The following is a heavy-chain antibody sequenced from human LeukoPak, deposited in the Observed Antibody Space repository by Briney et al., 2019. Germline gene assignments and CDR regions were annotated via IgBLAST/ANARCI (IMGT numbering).Heavy chain of an antibody. V-gene: IGHV3-23*01. J-gene: IGHJ4*02. Sequence: GGSLRLSCAASGFTFSNYAMSWVRQAPGKGLEWVSGISGSGDMTYSADSVKGRFTISRDNSKTLYLQMNSLRAEDTAVYYCAKDVYGSGSYYNPIDYWGQGTLVTVSS. CDR2: ISGSGDMT. CDR1: GFTFSNYA. D-gene: IGHD3-10*01. CDR3: AKDVYGSGSYYNPIDY.